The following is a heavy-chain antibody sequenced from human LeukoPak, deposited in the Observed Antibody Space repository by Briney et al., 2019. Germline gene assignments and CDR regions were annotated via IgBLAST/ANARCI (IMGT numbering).Heavy chain of an antibody. Sequence: SETLSLTCTVSGGSISSSSYYWGWIRQPPGKGLEWIGSIYYSGSTYYNPSLKSRVTISVDTSKNQFSLKLSSVTAADTAVYYCARVEYYYDSSGYYGWFGPWGQGTLVTVSS. V-gene: IGHV4-39*07. D-gene: IGHD3-22*01. CDR3: ARVEYYYDSSGYYGWFGP. J-gene: IGHJ5*02. CDR1: GGSISSSSYY. CDR2: IYYSGST.